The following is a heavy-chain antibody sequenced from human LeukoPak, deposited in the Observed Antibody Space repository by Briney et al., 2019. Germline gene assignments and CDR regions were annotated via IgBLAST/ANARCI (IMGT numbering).Heavy chain of an antibody. CDR2: ISSSSSYT. CDR3: ARSRGAGPGAYFDY. J-gene: IGHJ4*02. Sequence: GGSRRLSCAAAGFTFSDDYMSWSRQAPGKGLEWISYISSSSSYTNYADSVTGRFTISRDNAKNSLYLQMNSLRAEDTAVYYCARSRGAGPGAYFDYWGQGPLVTVSS. V-gene: IGHV3-11*03. D-gene: IGHD6-19*01. CDR1: GFTFSDDY.